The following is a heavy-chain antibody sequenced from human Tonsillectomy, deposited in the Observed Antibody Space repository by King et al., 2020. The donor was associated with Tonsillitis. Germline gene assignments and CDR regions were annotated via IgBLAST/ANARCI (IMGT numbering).Heavy chain of an antibody. V-gene: IGHV4-59*08. CDR1: GGSISSYY. Sequence: HVQLQESGPGLVKPSETLSLTCTVSGGSISSYYWSWIRQPPGKGLEWIGYIYYSGSTNYNPSLKSRVNISVDTSKNQFSPKLSSVPAADPAVYYCARHSNHYAYLDAFDIWGQGTMVTVSS. J-gene: IGHJ3*02. CDR2: IYYSGST. D-gene: IGHD1-14*01. CDR3: ARHSNHYAYLDAFDI.